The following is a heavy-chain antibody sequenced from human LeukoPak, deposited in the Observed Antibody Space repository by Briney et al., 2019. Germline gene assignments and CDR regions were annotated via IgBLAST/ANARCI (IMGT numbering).Heavy chain of an antibody. J-gene: IGHJ6*02. D-gene: IGHD2-21*01. CDR1: GFTFSSYA. Sequence: GGSLRLSCAASGFTFSSYAMHWVRQAPGKGLEWVAVISYDGSNKYYADSVKGRFTISRDNAKNTLYLQMNSLRAEDTAVYYCARPSHIVGIYGMDVWGQGTTVTVSS. CDR2: ISYDGSNK. CDR3: ARPSHIVGIYGMDV. V-gene: IGHV3-30-3*01.